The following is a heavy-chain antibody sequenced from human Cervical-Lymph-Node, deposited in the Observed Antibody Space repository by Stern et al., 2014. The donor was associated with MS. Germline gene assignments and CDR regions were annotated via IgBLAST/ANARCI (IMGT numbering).Heavy chain of an antibody. CDR2: ITAYNDNT. V-gene: IGHV1-18*01. CDR3: ARGLLGSENAFDI. J-gene: IGHJ3*02. Sequence: QVQLVESGAEVKKPGASVKVSCKASGYTFTSYGISWVRQAPGQGLEWMGGITAYNDNTIYAQKLQCRVTTTTDISTSTACMKLRSLRSDDPAVYYCARGLLGSENAFDIWGQGTMVTVSS. CDR1: GYTFTSYG. D-gene: IGHD2-15*01.